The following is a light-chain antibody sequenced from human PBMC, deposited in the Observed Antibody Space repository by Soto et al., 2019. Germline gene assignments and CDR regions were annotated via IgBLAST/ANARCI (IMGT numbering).Light chain of an antibody. CDR1: QSVSSSF. V-gene: IGKV3-20*01. J-gene: IGKJ1*01. CDR3: QHYGDSRT. CDR2: AAA. Sequence: ELVLTQSPGTLSLSPGERATLSCRASQSVSSSFLAWYQQKPGQAPRLLIYAAASRAAGIPDRFSGSGSRTDFTLSISRLEPEDFAVYYCQHYGDSRTFGQGTKVEI.